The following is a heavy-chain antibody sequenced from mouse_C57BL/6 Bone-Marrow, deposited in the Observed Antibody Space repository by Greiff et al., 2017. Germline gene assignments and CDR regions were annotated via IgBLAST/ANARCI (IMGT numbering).Heavy chain of an antibody. J-gene: IGHJ4*01. V-gene: IGHV5-9-1*02. CDR2: ISSGGDYI. CDR3: TREGNSNPYAMDY. D-gene: IGHD2-5*01. CDR1: GFTFSSYA. Sequence: EVMLVESGEGLVKPGGSLKLSCAASGFTFSSYAMSWVRQTPEKRLEWVAYISSGGDYIYYADTVKGRFTISRDNARNTLYLQMSSLKSEDTAMYYCTREGNSNPYAMDYWGQGTSVTVSS.